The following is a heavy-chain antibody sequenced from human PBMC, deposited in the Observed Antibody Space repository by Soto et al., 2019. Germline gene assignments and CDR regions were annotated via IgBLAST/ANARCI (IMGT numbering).Heavy chain of an antibody. CDR2: ISSSGRT. J-gene: IGHJ4*02. CDR3: ARDIRGYSRAFDY. D-gene: IGHD5-18*01. CDR1: GYSIKTNQ. V-gene: IGHV4-59*01. Sequence: LSLTCIVSGYSIKTNQWGWIRQPPGKGLEWIGYISSSGRTNYNPSLKSRVTISLDTSSNQFSLELTSVTAADTAIYYCARDIRGYSRAFDYWGQGTLVTVSS.